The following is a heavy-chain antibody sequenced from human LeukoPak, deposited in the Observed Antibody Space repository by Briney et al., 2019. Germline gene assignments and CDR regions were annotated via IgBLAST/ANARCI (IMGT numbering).Heavy chain of an antibody. V-gene: IGHV4-59*01. Sequence: SETLSLICTVSGDSISNYFWSWIRQAPGKGLEYIGFIYYSGNTNYNPSFKSRVTISVDTSKKQFSLKLSSVTAADTAVYYCARDLAYRSSLRGTFDIWGQGTKVTVSS. D-gene: IGHD6-19*01. CDR3: ARDLAYRSSLRGTFDI. CDR2: IYYSGNT. J-gene: IGHJ3*02. CDR1: GDSISNYF.